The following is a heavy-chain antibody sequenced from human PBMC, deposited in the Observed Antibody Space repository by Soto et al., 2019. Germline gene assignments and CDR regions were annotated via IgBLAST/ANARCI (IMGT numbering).Heavy chain of an antibody. CDR2: INHSGST. D-gene: IGHD3-10*01. J-gene: IGHJ5*02. CDR3: ARGLNGYGSGSYYIP. CDR1: GGSFSGYY. V-gene: IGHV4-34*01. Sequence: QVQLQQWGAGLLKPSETLSLTCAVYGGSFSGYYWSWIRQPPGKGLEWIGEINHSGSTNYNPSLKSRVTISVDTSKNQFSLKLSSVTAADTAVYYCARGLNGYGSGSYYIPWGQGTLVTVSS.